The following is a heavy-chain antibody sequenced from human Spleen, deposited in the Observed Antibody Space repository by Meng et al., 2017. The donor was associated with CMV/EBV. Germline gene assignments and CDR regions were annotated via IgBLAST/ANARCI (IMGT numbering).Heavy chain of an antibody. CDR2: IYPGDSDT. CDR1: GYSFTTYW. Sequence: GESLKISCKGSGYSFTTYWIGWVRQMPGKGLEWMGLIYPGDSDTRYSPSFQGQVTISADNSISSAYLQWSSLKASDTAMYYCARGALKNGVLYPWLLDYWGQGTLVTVSS. V-gene: IGHV5-51*01. J-gene: IGHJ4*02. CDR3: ARGALKNGVLYPWLLDY. D-gene: IGHD2-8*01.